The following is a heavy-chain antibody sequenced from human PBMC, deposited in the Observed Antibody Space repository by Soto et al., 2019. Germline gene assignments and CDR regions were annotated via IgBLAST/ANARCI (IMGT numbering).Heavy chain of an antibody. Sequence: GGSLRLSCAASGFTFSSYAMSWVRQAPGRGLEWVSGVTWNSDSTYYADSVKGRFTISRDNSKNTLYMQMNSLRAEDTAVYYCAKGNSGYYYDYWGQGALVTVS. CDR3: AKGNSGYYYDY. V-gene: IGHV3-23*01. CDR1: GFTFSSYA. J-gene: IGHJ4*02. D-gene: IGHD3-22*01. CDR2: VTWNSDST.